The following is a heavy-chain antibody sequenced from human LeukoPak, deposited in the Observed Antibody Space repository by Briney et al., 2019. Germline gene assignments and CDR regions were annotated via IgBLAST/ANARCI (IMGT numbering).Heavy chain of an antibody. V-gene: IGHV3-53*01. CDR1: GFTVSSNY. D-gene: IGHD3-9*01. J-gene: IGHJ4*02. Sequence: GGSLRLSCAASGFTVSSNYMSWVRQAPGKGLEWVSVIYSGGSTYYADSVKGRFTISRDNSKNTLYLQMNSLRAEDTAVYYCARMAWYYDILTGYHPPVDYWGQGTLVTVSS. CDR3: ARMAWYYDILTGYHPPVDY. CDR2: IYSGGST.